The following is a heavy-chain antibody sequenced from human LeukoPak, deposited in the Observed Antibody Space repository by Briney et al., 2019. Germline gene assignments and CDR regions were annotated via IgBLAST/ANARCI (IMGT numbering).Heavy chain of an antibody. D-gene: IGHD2-21*02. Sequence: GGSLRLSCAASGFTFSNYAMNWVRQAPGKGLEWVSAISGSGGGTYYTDSVKGRSTISRDNSKNTLYLQMNSLRAEDTAVYYCAKLLGVTAIDYWGQGTLATVSS. CDR2: ISGSGGGT. CDR1: GFTFSNYA. CDR3: AKLLGVTAIDY. V-gene: IGHV3-23*01. J-gene: IGHJ4*02.